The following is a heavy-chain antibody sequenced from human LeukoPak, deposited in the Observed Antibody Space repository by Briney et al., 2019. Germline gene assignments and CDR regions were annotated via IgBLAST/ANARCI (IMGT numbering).Heavy chain of an antibody. Sequence: PSETLSLTCTVSGVSISSYYWSWIRQPPGKGLEWIGEINHSGSINYNPSLKSRVTISVDTSKNQFSLKLSSVTAADTAVYYCARSPDSDRLDYWGQGTLVTVSS. J-gene: IGHJ4*02. V-gene: IGHV4-34*01. D-gene: IGHD3-22*01. CDR3: ARSPDSDRLDY. CDR2: INHSGSI. CDR1: GVSISSYY.